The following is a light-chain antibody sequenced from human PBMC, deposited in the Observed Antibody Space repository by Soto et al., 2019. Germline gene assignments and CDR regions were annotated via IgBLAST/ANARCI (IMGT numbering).Light chain of an antibody. CDR1: QSVSSY. CDR2: DAS. V-gene: IGKV3-11*01. CDR3: QQRSNWLT. J-gene: IGKJ4*01. Sequence: EIVLTQSPATLSLSPGERATLSCRASQSVSSYLAWYQQKPGQAPRLLIYDASNRATGIPARFSGSGSGTDFTLTISSIEPEDFALYYCQQRSNWLTFGGGTKVEIK.